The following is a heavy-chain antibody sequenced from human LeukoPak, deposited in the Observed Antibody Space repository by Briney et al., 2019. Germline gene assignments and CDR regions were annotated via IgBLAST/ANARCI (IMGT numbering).Heavy chain of an antibody. CDR1: GGSISSYY. J-gene: IGHJ4*02. V-gene: IGHV4-59*08. CDR3: ARHGGAAYFDY. Sequence: SETXSLXCTVSGGSISSYYWSWIRQPPGKGLEWIGYIYYSGSTNYNPSLKSRVTISVDTSKNQFSLKLSSVTAADTAVYYCARHGGAAYFDYWGQGTLVTVSS. CDR2: IYYSGST. D-gene: IGHD3-16*01.